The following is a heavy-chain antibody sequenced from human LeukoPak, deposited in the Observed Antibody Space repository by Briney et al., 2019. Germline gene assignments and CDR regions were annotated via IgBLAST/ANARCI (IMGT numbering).Heavy chain of an antibody. CDR3: ARDSPGIAATDT. CDR1: GASISSGRYY. J-gene: IGHJ4*02. D-gene: IGHD6-13*01. V-gene: IGHV4-61*02. Sequence: SETLSLTCTVSGASISSGRYYWGWIRQPAGKGLEWIGRIYTSGSTDYNPSLKSRVTISLDTSKNQFSLKVRSVTAADTAVYYCARDSPGIAATDTWGQGSLVTVSS. CDR2: IYTSGST.